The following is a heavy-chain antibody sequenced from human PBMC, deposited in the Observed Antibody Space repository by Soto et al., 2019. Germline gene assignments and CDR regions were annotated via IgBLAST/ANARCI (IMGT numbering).Heavy chain of an antibody. CDR2: IYYSAST. CDR1: GGSITSGDYH. V-gene: IGHV4-30-4*01. CDR3: ARDSRTPSGGMDV. J-gene: IGHJ6*02. Sequence: QVQLQESGPGLVKPSQTLSLTCTVSGGSITSGDYHWTWIRQSPGKGLEWIGAIYYSASTYYNPSLVSRIHMSVHTSKNQFSLKLTSVTAADTAVYYCARDSRTPSGGMDVWGQGTTVTVSS.